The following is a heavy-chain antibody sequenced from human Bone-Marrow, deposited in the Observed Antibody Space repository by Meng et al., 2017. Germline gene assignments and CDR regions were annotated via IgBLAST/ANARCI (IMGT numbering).Heavy chain of an antibody. CDR3: ARGFTVRVDS. Sequence: QLQESGPGLVKPSQTLSLTCTVSGGSINSVDYYWSWIRQLPGKGLEYIGYTFYSGSPYYNPSLQSRVTISVDTSKNQFSLKLSSVTAADTAVYYCARGFTVRVDSWGQGTLVTVSS. V-gene: IGHV4-30-4*01. J-gene: IGHJ5*01. D-gene: IGHD2-8*02. CDR1: GGSINSVDYY. CDR2: TFYSGSP.